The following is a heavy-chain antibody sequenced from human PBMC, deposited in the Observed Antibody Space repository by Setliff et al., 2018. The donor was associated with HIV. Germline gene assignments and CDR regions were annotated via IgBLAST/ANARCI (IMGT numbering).Heavy chain of an antibody. D-gene: IGHD4-17*01. V-gene: IGHV4-61*02. J-gene: IGHJ3*02. CDR3: ARLGMTTVGIGDVFDI. CDR2: ISTSGST. CDR1: GDSISSGYYY. Sequence: PSETLSLTCTVSGDSISSGYYYWSWLRQPAGKGLEWIGRISTSGSTNYSPSLKSRVTILVDTSKNQFSLKVRSGTAADTAVYYGARLGMTTVGIGDVFDIWGQGTMVTVSS.